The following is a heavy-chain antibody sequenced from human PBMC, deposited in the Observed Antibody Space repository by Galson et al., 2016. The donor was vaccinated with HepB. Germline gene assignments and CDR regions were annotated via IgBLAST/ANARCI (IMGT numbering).Heavy chain of an antibody. CDR2: ISSDTIYT. CDR3: AIAPYRSAYTFGYYYMDV. CDR1: GFTFSDYY. J-gene: IGHJ6*03. D-gene: IGHD3-16*01. V-gene: IGHV3-11*06. Sequence: SLRLSCAASGFTFSDYYMSWIRQAPGKGLEWISYISSDTIYTNYAGSVKGRSTISRDNAKNSLYLQMNSLRPEDTAVYYCAIAPYRSAYTFGYYYMDVWGKGTTVTVSS.